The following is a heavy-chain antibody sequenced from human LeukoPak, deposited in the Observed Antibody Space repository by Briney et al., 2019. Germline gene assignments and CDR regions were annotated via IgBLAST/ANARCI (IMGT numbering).Heavy chain of an antibody. CDR1: GYSFTSYW. CDR3: ARLDDSSGYYLTPFDY. Sequence: GESLKISCKGSGYSFTSYWIGWVRQMPGKGLEWLGIIYSGDSDTRYSPSFQGQVTISADKSISTAYLQWSSLKASDTAMYYCARLDDSSGYYLTPFDYWGQGTLVTVSS. D-gene: IGHD3-22*01. J-gene: IGHJ4*02. V-gene: IGHV5-51*01. CDR2: IYSGDSDT.